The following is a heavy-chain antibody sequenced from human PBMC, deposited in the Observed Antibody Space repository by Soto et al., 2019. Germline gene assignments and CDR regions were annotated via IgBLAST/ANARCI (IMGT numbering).Heavy chain of an antibody. CDR3: VMVDNYGTTTPQDV. D-gene: IGHD1-1*01. Sequence: QVQLVQSGDEVKKPGASVKVSCKASGYIFVNYGIAWVRQAPRQGLELMGWISPYTGNTHSASKAQGRLTMTTDTSTSTAYMDLGSLTSDDTAVYYCVMVDNYGTTTPQDVWGQGTTVTVSS. CDR2: ISPYTGNT. J-gene: IGHJ6*02. V-gene: IGHV1-18*01. CDR1: GYIFVNYG.